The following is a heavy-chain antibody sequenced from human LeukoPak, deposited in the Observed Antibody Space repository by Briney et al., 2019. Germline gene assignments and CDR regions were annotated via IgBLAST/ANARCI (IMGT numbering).Heavy chain of an antibody. J-gene: IGHJ2*01. CDR3: ARDKIVGATHFDL. D-gene: IGHD1-26*01. V-gene: IGHV3-7*01. CDR2: IKQDGSEK. Sequence: GGSLRLSCAASGFTFSSYWMSWVRQAPGKGLEWVANIKQDGSEKYYVDSVKGRFTISRDNAKNSLYLQMNSLRAEDTAVYFCARDKIVGATHFDLWGRGTLVTVSS. CDR1: GFTFSSYW.